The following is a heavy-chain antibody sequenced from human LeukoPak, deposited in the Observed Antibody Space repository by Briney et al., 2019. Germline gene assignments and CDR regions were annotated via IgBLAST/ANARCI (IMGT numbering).Heavy chain of an antibody. D-gene: IGHD2-15*01. CDR1: GYTFTSHG. CDR3: AREHCSGGSCYSEGFDP. CDR2: ISAYNGNT. J-gene: IGHJ5*02. Sequence: GASVKVSCKASGYTFTSHGISWVRQAPGQGLEWMGWISAYNGNTNYAQKLQGRVTMTTDTSTSTAYMELRSLRSDDTAVYYCAREHCSGGSCYSEGFDPWGQGTLVTVSS. V-gene: IGHV1-18*01.